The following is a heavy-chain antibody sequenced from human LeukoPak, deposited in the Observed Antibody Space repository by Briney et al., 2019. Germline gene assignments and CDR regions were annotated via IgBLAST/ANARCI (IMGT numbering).Heavy chain of an antibody. J-gene: IGHJ4*02. CDR3: ARDPSEYGSGSYYLDY. Sequence: SVKVSCKASGGTFSSYAISWVRQAPGQGLEWMGRIIPILGIANYAQKFQGRVTITADKSTSTAYMELSSLRSEDTAVYYCARDPSEYGSGSYYLDYWGQGTLVTVSS. CDR2: IIPILGIA. CDR1: GGTFSSYA. V-gene: IGHV1-69*04. D-gene: IGHD3-10*01.